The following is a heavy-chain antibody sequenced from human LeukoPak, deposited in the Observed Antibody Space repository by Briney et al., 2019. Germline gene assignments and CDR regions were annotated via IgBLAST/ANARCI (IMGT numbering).Heavy chain of an antibody. J-gene: IGHJ5*02. CDR2: IYYSGST. V-gene: IGHV4-31*03. CDR3: ARDGGYYGSGSYGGWFDP. Sequence: PSETLSLTCTVSGGSISSGGYYWSWIRQHPGKGLEWVGYIYYSGSTYYNPSLKSRVTISVDTSKNQFSLKLSSVTAADTAVYYCARDGGYYGSGSYGGWFDPWGQGTLVTVSS. D-gene: IGHD3-10*01. CDR1: GGSISSGGYY.